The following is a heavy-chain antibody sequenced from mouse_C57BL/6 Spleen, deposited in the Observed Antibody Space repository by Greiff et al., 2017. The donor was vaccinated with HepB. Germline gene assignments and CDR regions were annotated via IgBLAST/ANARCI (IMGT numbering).Heavy chain of an antibody. CDR1: GFTFSSYA. CDR2: ISDGGSYT. CDR3: ATVETSVIAADWYFDV. V-gene: IGHV5-4*03. J-gene: IGHJ1*03. Sequence: DVKLVESGGGLVKPGGSLKLSCAASGFTFSSYAMTWVRQTPEKRLEWVATISDGGSYTYYPDNVKGRFTISRDNAKNNLYLQMSQLTSEDTAMYYYATVETSVIAADWYFDVWGTGTTVTVSS. D-gene: IGHD1-1*01.